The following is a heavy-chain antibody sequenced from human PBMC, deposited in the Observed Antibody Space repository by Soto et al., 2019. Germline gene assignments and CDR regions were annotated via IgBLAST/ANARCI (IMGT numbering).Heavy chain of an antibody. V-gene: IGHV1-58*01. CDR3: AGGGCAKLLYYPSSYYYGMDV. Sequence: SVKVACKASGFTFTASAVQWVRQARGQRLEWIGWIVVGSGKTNYAENFRERVTITRDTSTSTAYMEVTGLRSEDTAVYYCAGGGCAKLLYYPSSYYYGMDVWAQ. CDR1: GFTFTASA. D-gene: IGHD3-22*01. J-gene: IGHJ6*02. CDR2: IVVGSGKT.